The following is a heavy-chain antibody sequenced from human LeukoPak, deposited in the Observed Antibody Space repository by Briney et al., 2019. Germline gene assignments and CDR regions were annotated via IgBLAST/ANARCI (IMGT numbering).Heavy chain of an antibody. CDR1: GFTFSSYE. CDR3: ARDKGDYSFVY. Sequence: GGSLRLSCAASGFTFSSYEMNWVRQAPGKGLEWVSYISSRGGTIYYADSVKGRFTISRDNAKNSLYLQVNSLRAEDTAVYYCARDKGDYSFVYWGQGTLVTVSS. D-gene: IGHD2-21*02. J-gene: IGHJ4*02. CDR2: ISSRGGTI. V-gene: IGHV3-48*03.